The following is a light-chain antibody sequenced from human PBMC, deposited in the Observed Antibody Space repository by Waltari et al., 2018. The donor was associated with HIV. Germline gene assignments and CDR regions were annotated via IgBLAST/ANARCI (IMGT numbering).Light chain of an antibody. CDR2: DVS. CDR3: SSYTSSSTVV. Sequence: QSALTQPASVSGSPGQQITISCTGTNSDVGSYNYVSWYQQYPGKAPKLMIYDVSNRPSGVSNRFSASKSGNTASLTISGLQAEDEADYYCSSYTSSSTVVFGGGTKLTVL. J-gene: IGLJ2*01. V-gene: IGLV2-14*01. CDR1: NSDVGSYNY.